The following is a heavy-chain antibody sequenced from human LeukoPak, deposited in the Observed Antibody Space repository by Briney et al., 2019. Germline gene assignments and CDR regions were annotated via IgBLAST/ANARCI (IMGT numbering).Heavy chain of an antibody. V-gene: IGHV3-30*02. D-gene: IGHD1-26*01. CDR3: ARDKIVGATYFDY. CDR2: IRDDGSNQ. CDR1: GFTFSNSG. Sequence: SGGSLRLSCAASGFTFSNSGMHWVRQAPGKGLEWVAFIRDDGSNQYSADSVKGRFTISRDNSKNTLYLQMNSLRAEDTAVYYCARDKIVGATYFDYWGQGTLVTVSS. J-gene: IGHJ4*02.